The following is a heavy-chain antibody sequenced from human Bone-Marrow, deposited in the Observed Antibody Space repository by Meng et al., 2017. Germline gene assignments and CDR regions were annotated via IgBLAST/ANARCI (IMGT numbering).Heavy chain of an antibody. Sequence: GESLKISCAASGFTFSSYAMSWVRQAPGKGLEWVGRIKSKTDGGTTDYAAPVKGRFTISRDDSKNTLYLQMNSLKTEDTAVYYCTTVRVVGGYCSGGSCYSGWFDPWGQGTLVTVSS. J-gene: IGHJ5*02. CDR1: GFTFSSYA. D-gene: IGHD2-15*01. V-gene: IGHV3-15*01. CDR3: TTVRVVGGYCSGGSCYSGWFDP. CDR2: IKSKTDGGTT.